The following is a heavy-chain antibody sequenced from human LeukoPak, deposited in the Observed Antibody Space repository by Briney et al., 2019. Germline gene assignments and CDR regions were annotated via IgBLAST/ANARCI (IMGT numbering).Heavy chain of an antibody. J-gene: IGHJ6*02. Sequence: PSETLSLTCTVSGGSISSYYWSWIRQPAGKGLEWIGRIYTSGSTNYNPSLKSRVTMSVDTSKNQFSLKLSSVTAADTAVYYCAREPDSSSLFMGGPSYYYYGMDVWGQGTTVTVSS. D-gene: IGHD6-13*01. CDR2: IYTSGST. V-gene: IGHV4-4*07. CDR1: GGSISSYY. CDR3: AREPDSSSLFMGGPSYYYYGMDV.